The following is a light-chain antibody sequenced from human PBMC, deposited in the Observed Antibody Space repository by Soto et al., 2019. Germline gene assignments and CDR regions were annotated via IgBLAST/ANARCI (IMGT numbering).Light chain of an antibody. Sequence: IVLTQSPAILSLSPGERATLSCRASQSVGGSLAWYQQKPGQAPRLLIHGASTRAPGVPARFSGSGSGTEFTLTISSLQSEDFAVYYCQQYNNWPRTFGQGTKVDIK. V-gene: IGKV3-15*01. J-gene: IGKJ1*01. CDR3: QQYNNWPRT. CDR2: GAS. CDR1: QSVGGS.